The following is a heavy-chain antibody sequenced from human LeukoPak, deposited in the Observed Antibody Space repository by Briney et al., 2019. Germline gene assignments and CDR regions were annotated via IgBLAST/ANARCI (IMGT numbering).Heavy chain of an antibody. CDR3: ARTYYYESSGYLVPEYFDY. CDR2: IYYSGST. J-gene: IGHJ4*02. Sequence: SETLSLTCTVSGGSISSSSYYWSWIRQHPGKGLEWIGYIYYSGSTYYNPSLKSRVTISVDTSKNQFSLKLSSVTAADAAVYYCARTYYYESSGYLVPEYFDYWGQGTLVTVSS. D-gene: IGHD3-22*01. V-gene: IGHV4-31*03. CDR1: GGSISSSSYY.